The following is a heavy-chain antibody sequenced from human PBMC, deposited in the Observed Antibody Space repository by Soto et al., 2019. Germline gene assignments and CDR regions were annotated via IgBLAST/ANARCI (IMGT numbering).Heavy chain of an antibody. D-gene: IGHD3-22*01. CDR2: IDPSDSYT. V-gene: IGHV5-10-1*03. CDR3: ARHPSGYFYGWCDR. CDR1: GYSFTNYW. J-gene: IGHJ5*02. Sequence: EVQLVQSGAEVKKPGESLRISCQGFGYSFTNYWISWVRQVPGKGLEWMGRIDPSDSYTDYSPSFQGHVTISADKSISTTYLQWSNLKASDTAMYYCARHPSGYFYGWCDRWGQGTLVTVSS.